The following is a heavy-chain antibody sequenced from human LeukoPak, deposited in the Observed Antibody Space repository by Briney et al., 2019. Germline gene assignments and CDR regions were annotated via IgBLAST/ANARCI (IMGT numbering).Heavy chain of an antibody. J-gene: IGHJ4*02. D-gene: IGHD3-3*01. CDR3: AKGAAFLEWLLYDY. V-gene: IGHV3-30*02. Sequence: GGSLRLSCAASGFTFSSYGMHWVRQAPGKGLEWVAFIRYDGSNKYYADSVKGRFTISRDNSKNTLYLQMNSLRAEDTAVYYCAKGAAFLEWLLYDYWGQGTLVTVSS. CDR1: GFTFSSYG. CDR2: IRYDGSNK.